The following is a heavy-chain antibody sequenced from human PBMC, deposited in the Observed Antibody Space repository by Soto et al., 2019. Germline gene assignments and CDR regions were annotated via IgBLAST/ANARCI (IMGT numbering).Heavy chain of an antibody. CDR2: IYYSGST. CDR3: ARIRYDSSGYPNDAFDI. Sequence: PSETLSLTCTVSGDSISSSYWTWIRQPPGKGLEWIGYIYYSGSTTYNPSLKSQVTISVDTSKNQFSLKLSSVTAADTAVYYCARIRYDSSGYPNDAFDIWGQGTMVT. V-gene: IGHV4-59*12. D-gene: IGHD3-22*01. J-gene: IGHJ3*02. CDR1: GDSISSSY.